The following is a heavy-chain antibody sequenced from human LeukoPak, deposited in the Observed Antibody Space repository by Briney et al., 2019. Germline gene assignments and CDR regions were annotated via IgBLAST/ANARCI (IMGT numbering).Heavy chain of an antibody. CDR1: RFTFSSYS. J-gene: IGHJ3*02. CDR3: ARDLSTYYYDSSGYYPNAFDI. CDR2: ISSSSSYI. D-gene: IGHD3-22*01. Sequence: GGSLRLSCAASRFTFSSYSMNWVRQAPGKGLEWVSSISSSSSYIYYADSVKGRFTISRDNAKNSLYLQMNSLRAEDTAVYYCARDLSTYYYDSSGYYPNAFDIWGQGTMVTVSS. V-gene: IGHV3-21*01.